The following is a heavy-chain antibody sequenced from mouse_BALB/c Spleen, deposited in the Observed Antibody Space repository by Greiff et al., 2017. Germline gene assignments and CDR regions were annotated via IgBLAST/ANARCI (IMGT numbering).Heavy chain of an antibody. J-gene: IGHJ4*01. CDR1: GYSFTGYT. V-gene: IGHV1-18*01. CDR3: ARARYDGGGYYAMDY. Sequence: VQLQQSGPELVKPGASMKISCKASGYSFTGYTMNWVKQSHGKNLEWIGLINPYNGGTSYSQKFKGKATLTVDKSSSTAYMELLSLTSEDSAVYYCARARYDGGGYYAMDYWGQGTSVTVSS. D-gene: IGHD2-14*01. CDR2: INPYNGGT.